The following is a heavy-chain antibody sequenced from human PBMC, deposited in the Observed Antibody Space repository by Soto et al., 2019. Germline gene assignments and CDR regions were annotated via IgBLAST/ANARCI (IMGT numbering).Heavy chain of an antibody. Sequence: GESLKISCKGSGYSFTSYWISWVRQMPGKGLEWMGRIDPSDSYTNYSPSFQGHVTISADKSISTAYLQWSSLKASDTAMYYCATVVPAAIDYYCYGMDVWGQGTTVTVSS. D-gene: IGHD2-2*01. V-gene: IGHV5-10-1*01. CDR2: IDPSDSYT. J-gene: IGHJ6*02. CDR1: GYSFTSYW. CDR3: ATVVPAAIDYYCYGMDV.